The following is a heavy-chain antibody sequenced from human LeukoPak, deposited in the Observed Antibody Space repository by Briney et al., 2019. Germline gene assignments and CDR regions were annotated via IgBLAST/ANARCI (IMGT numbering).Heavy chain of an antibody. D-gene: IGHD1-26*01. CDR1: GFTFSSYG. CDR3: ARGSGSFSGCFDY. J-gene: IGHJ4*02. Sequence: GGSLRLSCAASGFTFSSYGMHWVRQTPGKGLEWLAVIWSDGSNKYYADSVKGRFTISRDNSKNTLYLQMNSLRAEDTAVYYCARGSGSFSGCFDYWGQGTLVTVSS. V-gene: IGHV3-33*01. CDR2: IWSDGSNK.